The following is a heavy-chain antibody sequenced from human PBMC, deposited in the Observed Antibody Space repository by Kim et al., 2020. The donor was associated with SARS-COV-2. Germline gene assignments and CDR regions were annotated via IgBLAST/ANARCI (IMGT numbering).Heavy chain of an antibody. CDR2: IRSKRYGETT. D-gene: IGHD3-22*01. Sequence: GGSLRLSCTTSGLNFGDYAMSWFRHAPGKGLEWVAFIRSKRYGETTEYAASVKGRFTISRDDSTRIAYLQMNGLKTEDTAVYYCTSGPYYYDSAAYYHDYWGQGTLVTVSS. CDR1: GLNFGDYA. J-gene: IGHJ4*02. V-gene: IGHV3-49*03. CDR3: TSGPYYYDSAAYYHDY.